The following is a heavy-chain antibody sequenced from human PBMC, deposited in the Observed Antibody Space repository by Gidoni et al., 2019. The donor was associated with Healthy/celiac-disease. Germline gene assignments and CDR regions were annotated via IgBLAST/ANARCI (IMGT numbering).Heavy chain of an antibody. CDR1: GFTFSNAW. Sequence: EVQLVESGGGLVKPGGSLILSCAASGFTFSNAWMSWVRQAPGKGLEWVGRIKSKTDGGKTDYAAPVKGRFTISRDDSKNTLYLQMNSLKTEDTAVYYCTTNYRDYFDYWGQGTLVTVSS. J-gene: IGHJ4*02. CDR3: TTNYRDYFDY. V-gene: IGHV3-15*01. D-gene: IGHD1-7*01. CDR2: IKSKTDGGKT.